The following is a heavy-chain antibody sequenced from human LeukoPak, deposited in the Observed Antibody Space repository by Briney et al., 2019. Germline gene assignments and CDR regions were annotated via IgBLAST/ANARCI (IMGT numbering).Heavy chain of an antibody. J-gene: IGHJ4*02. D-gene: IGHD3-16*02. CDR2: ISGSGGST. CDR3: EYSGYDYVWGSYRYSSY. CDR1: GFTFSSYA. Sequence: GGSLRLSCAASGFTFSSYAMSWVRLAPGKGLEWVSAISGSGGSTYYADSVKGRFAISRDNSKNTLYLQMNSLRAEDTAVYYCEYSGYDYVWGSYRYSSYWGQGTLVTVSS. V-gene: IGHV3-23*01.